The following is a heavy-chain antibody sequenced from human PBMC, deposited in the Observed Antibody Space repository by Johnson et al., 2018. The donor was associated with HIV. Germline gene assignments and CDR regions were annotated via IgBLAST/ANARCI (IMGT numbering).Heavy chain of an antibody. CDR1: GFTFSSYA. CDR2: ISYDGSYK. V-gene: IGHV3-30*04. CDR3: AKDLRGYSYGLGAFDI. D-gene: IGHD5-18*01. J-gene: IGHJ3*02. Sequence: QVQLVESGGGVVQPGGSLRLSCAASGFTFSSYAMHWVRQAPGKGLEWVAVISYDGSYKYYADSVEGRFTVSRDNSENTLYLQMNSLRAEDTAVYYCAKDLRGYSYGLGAFDIWGQGTMVTVSS.